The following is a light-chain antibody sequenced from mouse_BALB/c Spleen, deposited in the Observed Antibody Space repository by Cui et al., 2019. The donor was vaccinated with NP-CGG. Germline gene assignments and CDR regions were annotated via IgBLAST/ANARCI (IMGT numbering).Light chain of an antibody. CDR1: TGAVTPSNY. V-gene: IGLV1*01. Sequence: QALVTQESALTTSPGETVTLTCRSSTGAVTPSNYANWVQEKPDHLFTGLIGGTNNRPPGVPARFSGSLIGDKAALTITGAQTEDEAIYFCALWYSNHWVFGGGTKLTVL. CDR3: ALWYSNHWV. J-gene: IGLJ1*01. CDR2: GTN.